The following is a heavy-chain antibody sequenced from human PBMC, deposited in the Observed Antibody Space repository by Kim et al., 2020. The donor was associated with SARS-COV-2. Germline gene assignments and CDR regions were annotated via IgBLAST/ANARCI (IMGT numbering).Heavy chain of an antibody. D-gene: IGHD2-21*02. CDR3: AKSFRGDSKRHAFDI. J-gene: IGHJ3*02. CDR1: GFTFDDYA. V-gene: IGHV3-23*01. CDR2: ISGSGSTT. Sequence: GGSLRLSCVVSGFTFDDYAMSWVRRAPGKGLEWISGISGSGSTTNYADSVKGRFTISRDNSSNTLDLQMDSLRAEDTATYYCAKSFRGDSKRHAFDIWGPGTMVTVSS.